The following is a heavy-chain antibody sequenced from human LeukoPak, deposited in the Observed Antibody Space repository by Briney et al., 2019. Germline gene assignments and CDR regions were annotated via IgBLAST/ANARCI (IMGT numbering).Heavy chain of an antibody. CDR1: GYTLTELS. V-gene: IGHV1-24*01. CDR2: FDPEDGET. J-gene: IGHJ4*02. CDR3: ATSPNYYDSSGKDY. Sequence: ASVKVSCKVSGYTLTELSMHWVRQAPGKGLEWMGGFDPEDGETIYAQKFQGRVTMTEDTSTDTAYMELSSLRSEDTAVYCCATSPNYYDSSGKDYWGQGTLVTVSS. D-gene: IGHD3-22*01.